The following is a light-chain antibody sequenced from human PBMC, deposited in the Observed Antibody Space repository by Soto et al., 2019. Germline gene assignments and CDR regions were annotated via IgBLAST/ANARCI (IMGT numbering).Light chain of an antibody. CDR3: GSYAPSSPLTYV. J-gene: IGLJ1*01. CDR2: EVS. Sequence: QSGLTQPASVSGSPGQSITISCTGTSSDVGSYNVVSWYQQHPGKAPKLMIYEVSKRPSGVSNRFAGSKSGNTASLTISGLQAEDEADYYRGSYAPSSPLTYVFGTGTKVPVL. V-gene: IGLV2-23*02. CDR1: SSDVGSYNV.